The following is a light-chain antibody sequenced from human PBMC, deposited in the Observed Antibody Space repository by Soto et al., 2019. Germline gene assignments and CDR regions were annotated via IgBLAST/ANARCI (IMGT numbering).Light chain of an antibody. J-gene: IGKJ4*01. CDR1: QSVSSN. CDR3: QQYNNWPPLT. CDR2: GAS. V-gene: IGKV3-15*01. Sequence: EIVMTQSPATLSVSPGERATLSCRASQSVSSNLAWYQQKPRQAPRLLIYGASTRATGIPARFSGSGSATEFTLTISSLQYEYFAVYYCQQYNNWPPLTFGGGTKVEIK.